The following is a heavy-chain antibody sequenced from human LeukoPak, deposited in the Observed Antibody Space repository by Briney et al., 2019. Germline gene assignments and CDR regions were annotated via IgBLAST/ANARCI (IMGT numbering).Heavy chain of an antibody. Sequence: GESLKISCKGSGYSFTSYWIGWVRQMPGKGLEWMGIIYPGDSDTRYSPSFQGQVTISADKSISTAYLQRSSLKASDTAMYYCARRDGPPFNWFDPWGQGTLVTVSS. CDR3: ARRDGPPFNWFDP. CDR2: IYPGDSDT. CDR1: GYSFTSYW. J-gene: IGHJ5*02. V-gene: IGHV5-51*01.